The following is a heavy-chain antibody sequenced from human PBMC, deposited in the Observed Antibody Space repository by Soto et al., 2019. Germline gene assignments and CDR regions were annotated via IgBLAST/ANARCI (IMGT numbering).Heavy chain of an antibody. Sequence: TGGSLRLSCAASGFTFSSYWMSWVRQAPGKGLEWVANIKQDGSEKYYVDSVKGRFTISRDNAKNSLYLQMNSLRAEDTAVYYCARGRLRITIFGVVPRNYYYYGMDVWGQGTTVTVSS. V-gene: IGHV3-7*01. CDR2: IKQDGSEK. J-gene: IGHJ6*02. CDR3: ARGRLRITIFGVVPRNYYYYGMDV. D-gene: IGHD3-3*01. CDR1: GFTFSSYW.